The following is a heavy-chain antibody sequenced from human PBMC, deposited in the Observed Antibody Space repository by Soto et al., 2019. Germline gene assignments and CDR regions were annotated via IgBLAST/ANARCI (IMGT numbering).Heavy chain of an antibody. V-gene: IGHV3-48*03. D-gene: IGHD6-19*01. CDR1: GFTFSSYE. CDR3: ATIAVAGTMADP. Sequence: PGGSLRLSCAASGFTFSSYEMNWVRQAPGKGLEWVSYISSSGSTIYYADSVKGRFTISRDNAKNSLYLQMNSLRAEDTAVYYCATIAVAGTMADPWGQGTLVTVFS. J-gene: IGHJ5*02. CDR2: ISSSGSTI.